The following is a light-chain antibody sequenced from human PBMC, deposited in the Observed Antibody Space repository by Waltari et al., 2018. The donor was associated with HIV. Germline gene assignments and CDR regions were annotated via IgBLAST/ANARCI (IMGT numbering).Light chain of an antibody. CDR1: YIGGQT. CDR3: QVWDSSNEHVV. J-gene: IGLJ3*02. Sequence: SYVLTQPPSASVASGAAATISCGAWYIGGQTVHWYKQQPGQAPVLVTRYNSYRPSRITDRISGSNSGHTATLTITSVEAGDEATYYCQVWDSSNEHVVFGGGTELTVL. CDR2: YNS. V-gene: IGLV3-21*04.